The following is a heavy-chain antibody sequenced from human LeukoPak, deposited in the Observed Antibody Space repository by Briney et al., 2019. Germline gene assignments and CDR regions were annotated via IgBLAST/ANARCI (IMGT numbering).Heavy chain of an antibody. CDR2: IRYDGSNK. V-gene: IGHV3-30*02. CDR1: GFTFSSYG. CDR3: AKDASSGFTRYFDY. Sequence: GGSLRLSCAASGFTFSSYGMHWVRRAPGKGLEWVTFIRYDGSNKYYADSVKGRFTISRDNSKNTLYMQMNSLRAEDTAVYFCAKDASSGFTRYFDYWGQGTLVTVSS. D-gene: IGHD6-19*01. J-gene: IGHJ4*02.